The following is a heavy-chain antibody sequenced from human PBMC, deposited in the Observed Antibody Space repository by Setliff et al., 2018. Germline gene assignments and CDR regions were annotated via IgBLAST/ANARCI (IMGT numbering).Heavy chain of an antibody. Sequence: PGGSLRLSCAGSGFTFSSYAMNWVRQAPGKGLEWVSYISSSSSTIYYAASVKGRFTISRDNANNSLFLQMDTLRPEDTAVYYCARDNYYDSTQDAFDIWGQGTMVTVSS. D-gene: IGHD3-22*01. V-gene: IGHV3-48*04. CDR2: ISSSSSTI. J-gene: IGHJ3*02. CDR1: GFTFSSYA. CDR3: ARDNYYDSTQDAFDI.